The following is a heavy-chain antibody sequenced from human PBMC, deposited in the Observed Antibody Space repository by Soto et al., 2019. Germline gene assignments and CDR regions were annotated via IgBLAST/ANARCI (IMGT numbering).Heavy chain of an antibody. Sequence: PSETLSLTCTVSGGSINSNNYYWAWIRHPPGKGLAWIANIYYDGTTYYNTSLKSRVTISRDTSKNQFSLRLTSMTAADTAVYYCAKVVVAATRHTDFDSWGQGTLVTVSS. CDR1: GGSINSNNYY. CDR2: IYYDGTT. J-gene: IGHJ4*02. CDR3: AKVVVAATRHTDFDS. D-gene: IGHD2-15*01. V-gene: IGHV4-39*02.